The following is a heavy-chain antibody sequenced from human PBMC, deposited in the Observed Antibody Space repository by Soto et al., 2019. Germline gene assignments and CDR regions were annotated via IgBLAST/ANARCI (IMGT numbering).Heavy chain of an antibody. Sequence: ASVKVSCKASGYTFTGYYMHWVRQAPGQGLEWMGWINPNSGGTNYAQKFQGRVTMTRDTSISTAYMELSRLRSDDTAVYYCARQITYYDFWSGQRFDAFDIWGQGTMVTVSS. J-gene: IGHJ3*02. D-gene: IGHD3-3*01. CDR1: GYTFTGYY. CDR3: ARQITYYDFWSGQRFDAFDI. CDR2: INPNSGGT. V-gene: IGHV1-2*02.